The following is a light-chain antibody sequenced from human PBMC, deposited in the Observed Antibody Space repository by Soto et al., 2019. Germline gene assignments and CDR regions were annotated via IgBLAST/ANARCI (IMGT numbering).Light chain of an antibody. V-gene: IGLV3-21*04. CDR2: YDS. J-gene: IGLJ1*01. Sequence: SYELTQPPSVSLAPGKTARITCGGNNIGSKSVHWYQQKPGQAPVLVIYYDSDRPSGIPERFSGSNSGNTATLTISRVEAGDEADYYCQVWDSSSDPYVFGTGTKLTVL. CDR3: QVWDSSSDPYV. CDR1: NIGSKS.